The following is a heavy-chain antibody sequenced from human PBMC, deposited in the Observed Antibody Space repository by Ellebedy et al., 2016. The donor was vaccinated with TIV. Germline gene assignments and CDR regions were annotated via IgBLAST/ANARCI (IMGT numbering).Heavy chain of an antibody. J-gene: IGHJ4*02. D-gene: IGHD3-10*01. Sequence: GESLKISCSASGFTFSLYWMSWVRQAPGKGLEWVANIHKDGSEKFYVDSVKGRFTISRDNAKNSLYLQMNSLRAEDTAVYYCASPPGVVALWGQGTLVTVSS. CDR1: GFTFSLYW. CDR2: IHKDGSEK. CDR3: ASPPGVVAL. V-gene: IGHV3-7*03.